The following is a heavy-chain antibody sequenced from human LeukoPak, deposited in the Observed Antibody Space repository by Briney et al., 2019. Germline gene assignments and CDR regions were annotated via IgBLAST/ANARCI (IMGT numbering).Heavy chain of an antibody. Sequence: SVKVSCKASGGTFSSYAISWVRQAPGQGLEWMGRIIPIFGTANYAQKFQGRVTITTDESTSTAYMELSSLRSEDTAVYYCARDRCSGGSCYPKPKQTPNAFDIWGQGTMVTVSS. CDR3: ARDRCSGGSCYPKPKQTPNAFDI. J-gene: IGHJ3*02. V-gene: IGHV1-69*05. CDR1: GGTFSSYA. D-gene: IGHD2-15*01. CDR2: IIPIFGTA.